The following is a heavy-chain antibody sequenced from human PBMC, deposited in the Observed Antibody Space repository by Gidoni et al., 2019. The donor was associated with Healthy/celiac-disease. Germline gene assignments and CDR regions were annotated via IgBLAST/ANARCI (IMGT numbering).Heavy chain of an antibody. D-gene: IGHD1-26*01. V-gene: IGHV4-59*01. CDR3: ARGDPKWELLYY. CDR1: GGSISSYY. J-gene: IGHJ4*02. Sequence: QVQLQESGPGLVKPSETLSLTCTVSGGSISSYYWSWIRQPPGKGLEWIGYIYYSGSTNYNPSLKSRVTISVDTSKNQFSLKLSSVTAADTAVYYCARGDPKWELLYYWGQGTLVTVSS. CDR2: IYYSGST.